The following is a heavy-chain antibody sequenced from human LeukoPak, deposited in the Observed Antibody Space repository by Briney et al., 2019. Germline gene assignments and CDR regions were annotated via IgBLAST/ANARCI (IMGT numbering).Heavy chain of an antibody. V-gene: IGHV1-2*02. Sequence: ASVKVSCKASGYTFTGYYMHWVRQAPGQGLEWMGWINPNSGGINYAQKFQGRVTMTRDTSISTAYMELSRLRSDDTAVYYCATPGATGGRFLEWWGNPHDAFDIWGQGTMVTVSS. CDR1: GYTFTGYY. J-gene: IGHJ3*02. CDR3: ATPGATGGRFLEWWGNPHDAFDI. CDR2: INPNSGGI. D-gene: IGHD3-3*01.